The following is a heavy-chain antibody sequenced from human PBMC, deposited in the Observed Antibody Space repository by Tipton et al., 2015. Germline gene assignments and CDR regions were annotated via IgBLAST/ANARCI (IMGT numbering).Heavy chain of an antibody. CDR2: LYFSGST. V-gene: IGHV4-38-2*01. Sequence: LRLSCAVSAYSISSDYYWGWIRQPPGKGLEWIGSLYFSGSTYYNPSLKSRVTISIDRFKNQFSLKLSSVTAADTAVYYCARKRLWSSGWWHGTNELDYYHGMDVWGQGTTVTVSS. CDR3: ARKRLWSSGWWHGTNELDYYHGMDV. D-gene: IGHD6-19*01. J-gene: IGHJ6*02. CDR1: AYSISSDYY.